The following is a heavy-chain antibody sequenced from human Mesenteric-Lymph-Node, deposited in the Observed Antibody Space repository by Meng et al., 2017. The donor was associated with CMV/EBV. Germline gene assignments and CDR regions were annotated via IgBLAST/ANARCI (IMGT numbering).Heavy chain of an antibody. CDR2: ISTYNGNT. V-gene: IGHV1-18*01. CDR1: GYTFNIYG. Sequence: ASVKVSCKASGYTFNIYGISWVRQAPGQGLEWMAWISTYNGNTKYAQKLQGRVTMTTDTSTSTAYMELRSLRSDDTAVYYCARDAQYQLPDYWGQGTLVTVSS. CDR3: ARDAQYQLPDY. J-gene: IGHJ4*02. D-gene: IGHD2-2*01.